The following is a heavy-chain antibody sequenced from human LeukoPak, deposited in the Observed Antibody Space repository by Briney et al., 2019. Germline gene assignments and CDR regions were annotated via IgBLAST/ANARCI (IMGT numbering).Heavy chain of an antibody. CDR3: ATDLGPSGSGWYNQH. CDR1: GYSFSSAYY. V-gene: IGHV4-38-2*02. CDR2: IYYGGKT. D-gene: IGHD6-19*01. Sequence: PSETLSLTCTVSGYSFSSAYYWGWIRQPPGKGLEWIGSIYYGGKTYYNPSLKSRVTISVDTSENQFSLKLSSVTAADTAIYYCATDLGPSGSGWYNQHWGQGTLVTVSS. J-gene: IGHJ1*01.